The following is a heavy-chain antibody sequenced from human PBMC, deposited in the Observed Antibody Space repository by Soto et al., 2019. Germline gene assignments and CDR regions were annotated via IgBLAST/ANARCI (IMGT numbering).Heavy chain of an antibody. CDR2: MNPNSGNT. J-gene: IGHJ6*02. CDR3: ARVGWAYNFWSGYYPQFYYYYYGMDV. Sequence: ASLKVSCKASGYTFTSYDINWVRQATGQGLEWMGWMNPNSGNTGYAQKFQGRVTMTRNTSISTAYMELSSLRSEDTAVYYCARVGWAYNFWSGYYPQFYYYYYGMDVWGQGTTVTVSS. CDR1: GYTFTSYD. V-gene: IGHV1-8*01. D-gene: IGHD3-3*01.